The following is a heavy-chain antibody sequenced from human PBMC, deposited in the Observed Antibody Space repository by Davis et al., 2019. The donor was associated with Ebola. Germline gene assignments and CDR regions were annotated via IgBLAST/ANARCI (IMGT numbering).Heavy chain of an antibody. CDR3: VKGGLWCGDWFDP. CDR2: ISSNGGST. J-gene: IGHJ5*02. CDR1: GFTFSSYA. D-gene: IGHD3-10*01. V-gene: IGHV3-64D*08. Sequence: GGSLRLSCAASGFTFSSYAMHWVRQAPGKGLEYVSAISSNGGSTYYADSVKGRFTISRDNSKNTLYLQMSSLRAEDTAVYYCVKGGLWCGDWFDPWGQGTLVTVSS.